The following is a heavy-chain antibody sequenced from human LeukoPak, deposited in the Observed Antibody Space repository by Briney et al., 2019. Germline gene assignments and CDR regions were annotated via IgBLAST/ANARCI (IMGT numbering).Heavy chain of an antibody. D-gene: IGHD2-2*01. V-gene: IGHV4-39*01. J-gene: IGHJ5*02. Sequence: SETLSLTCTVSGGSISSSSYYWGWIRQPPGKGLEWIGSIYYSGSTYYNPSLKSRVTISVDTSKNQFSLKLSSVTAADTAVYYCARQVVVPAAFTNWFDPWGQGTLVTVSS. CDR2: IYYSGST. CDR3: ARQVVVPAAFTNWFDP. CDR1: GGSISSSSYY.